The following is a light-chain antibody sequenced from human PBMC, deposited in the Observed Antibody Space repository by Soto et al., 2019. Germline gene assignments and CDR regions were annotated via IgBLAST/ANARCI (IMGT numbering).Light chain of an antibody. CDR3: AAWDDSLSAGL. V-gene: IGLV1-51*01. Sequence: QSVLTQPPSVSAAPGQKVTISCSGSRSNIGSNYVPWYQRLPGTAPRLLIHENEKRPSGIPDRFSGSKSGTSATLGIIGLQSGDEADYYCAAWDDSLSAGLFGGGTKLTVL. J-gene: IGLJ2*01. CDR1: RSNIGSNY. CDR2: ENE.